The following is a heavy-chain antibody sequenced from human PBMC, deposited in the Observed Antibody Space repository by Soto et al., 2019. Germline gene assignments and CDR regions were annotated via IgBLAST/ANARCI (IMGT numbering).Heavy chain of an antibody. V-gene: IGHV4-4*07. Sequence: QVQLQESGPGLVKPSETLTLNCTVSGGSISSYYWSWIRQSAGKGLEWIGRIYNSGITSYNPSLNSRVTISADTSRNQFSLKLISVTAADTAVYYCARDGSDSYGLDVWGQGTTVTVSS. J-gene: IGHJ6*02. D-gene: IGHD6-25*01. CDR2: IYNSGIT. CDR1: GGSISSYY. CDR3: ARDGSDSYGLDV.